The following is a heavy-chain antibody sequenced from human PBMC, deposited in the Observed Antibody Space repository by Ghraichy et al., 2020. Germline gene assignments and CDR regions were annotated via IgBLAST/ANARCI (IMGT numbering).Heavy chain of an antibody. D-gene: IGHD3-22*01. CDR2: INPNSGGT. Sequence: ASVKVSCKASGYTFTGYYMHWVRQAPGQGLEWMGWINPNSGGTNYAQKFQGRVTMTRDTSISTAYMELSRLRSDDTAVYYCARIVVVIQDAFDIWGQGTMVTVSS. CDR3: ARIVVVIQDAFDI. J-gene: IGHJ3*02. V-gene: IGHV1-2*02. CDR1: GYTFTGYY.